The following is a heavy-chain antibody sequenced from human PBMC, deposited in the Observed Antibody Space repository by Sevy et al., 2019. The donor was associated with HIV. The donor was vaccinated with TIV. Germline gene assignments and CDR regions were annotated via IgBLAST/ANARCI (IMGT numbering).Heavy chain of an antibody. J-gene: IGHJ4*02. D-gene: IGHD5-12*01. CDR3: ARSGVATSTMEGIYYFDN. CDR2: IKQDGSEK. CDR1: GFTFSSYW. V-gene: IGHV3-7*01. Sequence: GGSLRRSCAASGFTFSSYWMSWVRQAPGKGLEWVANIKQDGSEKYYVDSVKGRFTISRDNAKNSLYLQMNSLRAEDTAVYYCARSGVATSTMEGIYYFDNWGQGTLVTVSS.